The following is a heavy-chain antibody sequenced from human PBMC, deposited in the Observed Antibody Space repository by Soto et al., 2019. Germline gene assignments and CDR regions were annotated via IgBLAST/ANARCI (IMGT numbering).Heavy chain of an antibody. CDR3: ARGPRAYYDFWSGIRSRNWFDP. D-gene: IGHD3-3*01. CDR1: GGSFSGYY. CDR2: INHSGST. Sequence: PSETLSLTCAVYGGSFSGYYWSWIHQPPGKGLEWIGEINHSGSTNYNPSPKSRVTISVDTSKNQFSLKLSSVTAADTAVYYCARGPRAYYDFWSGIRSRNWFDPWGQGTLVTVSS. J-gene: IGHJ5*02. V-gene: IGHV4-34*01.